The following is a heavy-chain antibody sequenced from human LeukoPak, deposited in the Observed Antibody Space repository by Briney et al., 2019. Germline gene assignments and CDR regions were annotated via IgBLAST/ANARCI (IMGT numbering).Heavy chain of an antibody. Sequence: GGSLRLSCAPSGFTFSSYEMNWVRQAPGKGLEWVSYISSSGSTIYYADSVKGRFTISSDNARNSLYLQMNSLRAEDTAVYYCARDSGSYNFDYWGQGTLVTVSS. CDR1: GFTFSSYE. V-gene: IGHV3-48*03. CDR2: ISSSGSTI. J-gene: IGHJ4*02. D-gene: IGHD1-26*01. CDR3: ARDSGSYNFDY.